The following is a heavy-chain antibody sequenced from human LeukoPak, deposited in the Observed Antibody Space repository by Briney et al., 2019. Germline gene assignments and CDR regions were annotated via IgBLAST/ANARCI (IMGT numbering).Heavy chain of an antibody. V-gene: IGHV1-2*06. D-gene: IGHD2-15*01. CDR1: GYTLTELS. J-gene: IGHJ4*02. CDR3: ARDRARYCSGGSCYSPGY. CDR2: INPNSGGT. Sequence: ASVKVSCKVSGYTLTELSMHWVRQAPGKGLEWMGRINPNSGGTNYAQKFQGRVTMTRDTSISTAYMELSRLRSDDTAVYYCARDRARYCSGGSCYSPGYWGQGTLVTVSS.